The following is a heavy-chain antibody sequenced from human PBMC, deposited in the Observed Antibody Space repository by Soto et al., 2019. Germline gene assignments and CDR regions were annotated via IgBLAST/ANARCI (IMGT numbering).Heavy chain of an antibody. CDR3: ASAGGSSGWFYYFDY. CDR1: GGSINNHY. CDR2: IYYIGST. Sequence: SETLSLTCTVSGGSINNHYWSWIRQPPGKGLEWIGYIYYIGSTNYNPSLKSRVTISVDTSMNQFSLKLTSLTAADTVVYYCASAGGSSGWFYYFDYWGQGTLVTVSS. J-gene: IGHJ4*02. D-gene: IGHD6-19*01. V-gene: IGHV4-59*11.